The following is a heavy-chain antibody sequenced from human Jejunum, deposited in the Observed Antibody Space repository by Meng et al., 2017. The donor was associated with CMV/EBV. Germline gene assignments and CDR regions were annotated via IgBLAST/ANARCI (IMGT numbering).Heavy chain of an antibody. Sequence: SGDTFSSYALNWVRPAPGQGLEWMGRIIPVLGIPTYAQRFQDRVTITADKSTRTAYMELRRLTSEDTAIYYCARVSSMVDYAADVWGQGTTVTVSS. CDR1: GDTFSSYA. CDR2: IIPVLGIP. D-gene: IGHD2-15*01. J-gene: IGHJ6*02. V-gene: IGHV1-69*04. CDR3: ARVSSMVDYAADV.